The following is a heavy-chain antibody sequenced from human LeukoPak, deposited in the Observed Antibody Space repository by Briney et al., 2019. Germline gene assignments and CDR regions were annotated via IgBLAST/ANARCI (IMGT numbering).Heavy chain of an antibody. CDR1: GYSFSSYW. J-gene: IGHJ4*02. D-gene: IGHD5-24*01. V-gene: IGHV5-51*01. Sequence: GESLNISCKGLGYSFSSYWNAWVRQRPGKGLEWMGIIYPGGSETRYDPSFQGQVTISADRSTSTAYLQWSSLRASDTAMYYCARASRDGYNQNFDHWGQATLATVSS. CDR2: IYPGGSET. CDR3: ARASRDGYNQNFDH.